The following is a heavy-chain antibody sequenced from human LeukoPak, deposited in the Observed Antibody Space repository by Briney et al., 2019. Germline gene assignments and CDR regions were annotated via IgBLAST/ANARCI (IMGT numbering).Heavy chain of an antibody. CDR2: ISGSGGST. J-gene: IGHJ4*02. Sequence: GGSLRLSCAAYGFTFSSYAMSWVRQAPGKGLEWVSAISGSGGSTYYADSVKGRFTISRDNSKKTLYLQMNSLRAEDTAVYYRAKGGRGGSYYYFDYWGQGTLVTVSS. V-gene: IGHV3-23*01. CDR3: AKGGRGGSYYYFDY. CDR1: GFTFSSYA. D-gene: IGHD1-26*01.